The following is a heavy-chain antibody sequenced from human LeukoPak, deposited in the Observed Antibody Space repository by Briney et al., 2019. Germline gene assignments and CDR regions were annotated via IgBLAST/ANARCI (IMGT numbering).Heavy chain of an antibody. CDR1: GYTFTRYV. V-gene: IGHV1-8*03. Sequence: ASVKVSCMASGYTFTRYVINSVRQATGQGLEWMGWMNANRGNTDYAQKFRGGVTITRNTSISTAYMYLSSLRSQSTAVYFCARVEWFGIYYYYMHVWGKGTTVTISS. D-gene: IGHD3-10*01. CDR2: MNANRGNT. CDR3: ARVEWFGIYYYYMHV. J-gene: IGHJ6*03.